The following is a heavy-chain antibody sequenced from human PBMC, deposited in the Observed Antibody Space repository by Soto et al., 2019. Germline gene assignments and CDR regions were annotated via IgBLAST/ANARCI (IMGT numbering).Heavy chain of an antibody. D-gene: IGHD2-2*02. CDR2: IDPSDSYT. CDR3: ARLKRHCSSTSCYMMGYYYGMDV. Sequence: PGESLKISCKGSGYSFTSYWISWVRQMPGKGLEWMGRIDPSDSYTNYSPSFQGHVTISADKSSSTAYLQWSSLKASDTAMYYCARLKRHCSSTSCYMMGYYYGMDVWGQGTTVTVSS. V-gene: IGHV5-10-1*01. CDR1: GYSFTSYW. J-gene: IGHJ6*02.